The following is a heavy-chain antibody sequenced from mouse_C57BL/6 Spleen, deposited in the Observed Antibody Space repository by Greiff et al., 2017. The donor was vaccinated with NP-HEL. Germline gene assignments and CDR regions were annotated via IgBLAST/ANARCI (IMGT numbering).Heavy chain of an antibody. V-gene: IGHV1-22*01. CDR3: ARWFLYYGRDYYAMDY. J-gene: IGHJ4*01. Sequence: EVQLQQSGPELVKPGASVKMSCKASGYTFTDYNMHWVKQSHGKSLEWIGYINPNNGGTSYNQKFKGKATLTVNKSSSTAYMELRSLTSEDSAVYYCARWFLYYGRDYYAMDYWGQGTSVTVSS. CDR1: GYTFTDYN. CDR2: INPNNGGT. D-gene: IGHD1-1*01.